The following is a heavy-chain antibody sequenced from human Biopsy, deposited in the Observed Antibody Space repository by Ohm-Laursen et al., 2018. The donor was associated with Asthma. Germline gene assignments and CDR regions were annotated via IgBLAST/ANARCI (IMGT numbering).Heavy chain of an antibody. V-gene: IGHV1-3*01. Sequence: GASVKVSCKASGYTFTSYAMHWVRQAPGQRLEWMGWINAGNGNPKYSQKFQGRVTITRDTSASTAYMELSSLRFEDTAVYYCARGYSGTDRIVYYYSGMEVWGQGTTVTVSS. CDR1: GYTFTSYA. CDR3: ARGYSGTDRIVYYYSGMEV. D-gene: IGHD5-12*01. J-gene: IGHJ6*02. CDR2: INAGNGNP.